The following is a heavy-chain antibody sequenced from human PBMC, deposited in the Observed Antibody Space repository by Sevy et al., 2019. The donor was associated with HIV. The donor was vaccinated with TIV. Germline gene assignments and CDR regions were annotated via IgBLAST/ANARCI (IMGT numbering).Heavy chain of an antibody. D-gene: IGHD1-26*01. CDR2: ISWDGGST. CDR1: GFTFDDYA. J-gene: IGHJ4*02. Sequence: LSLTCAASGFTFDDYAMHWVRQAPGKGLEWVSLISWDGGSTYYADSVKGRFTISRDNSKNSLYLQMNSLRAEDTALYYCAKDRLGATHEYYFDYWGQGTLVTVSS. CDR3: AKDRLGATHEYYFDY. V-gene: IGHV3-43D*03.